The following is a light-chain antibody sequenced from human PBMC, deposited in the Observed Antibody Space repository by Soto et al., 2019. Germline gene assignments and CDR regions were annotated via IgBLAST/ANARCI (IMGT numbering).Light chain of an antibody. J-gene: IGLJ2*01. CDR2: DTS. Sequence: QAVVTQEPSLTVSPGGTVTLTRGSSTGAVTSGHYPYWFQQKPGQAPRTLIYDTSNKHSWTPARFSGSLLGGKAALTLSGAQPEDEAEYYCLLAYNGVRIFGGGTKLTVL. CDR3: LLAYNGVRI. V-gene: IGLV7-46*01. CDR1: TGAVTSGHY.